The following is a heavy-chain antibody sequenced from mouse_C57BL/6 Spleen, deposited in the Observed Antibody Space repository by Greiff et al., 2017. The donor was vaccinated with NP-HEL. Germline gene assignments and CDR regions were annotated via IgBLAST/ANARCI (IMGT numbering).Heavy chain of an antibody. J-gene: IGHJ2*01. CDR1: GYTFTSYW. V-gene: IGHV1-53*01. D-gene: IGHD2-2*01. CDR2: INPSNGGT. Sequence: VQLQQPGTELVKPGASVKLSCKASGYTFTSYWMHWVKQRPGQGLEWIGNINPSNGGTNYNEKFKSKATLTVDKSSSTAYMQLSSLTSEDSAVYYCAREERIGLRRGNYFDYWGQGTTLTVSS. CDR3: AREERIGLRRGNYFDY.